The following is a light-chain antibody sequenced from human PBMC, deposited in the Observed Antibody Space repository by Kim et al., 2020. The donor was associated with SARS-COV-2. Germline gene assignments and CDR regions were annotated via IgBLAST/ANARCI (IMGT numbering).Light chain of an antibody. CDR1: SSNIGSNA. J-gene: IGLJ2*01. CDR2: RND. Sequence: ELTQPPSGSGTPGQRVTISCSGGSSNIGSNAVSWYQQLPGTAPKLLIYRNDQRPSGVPDRFSGSKSGTSASLAITGLQAEDEADYYCQSYDSSQSGWEFGGGTQLTVL. V-gene: IGLV1-44*01. CDR3: QSYDSSQSGWE.